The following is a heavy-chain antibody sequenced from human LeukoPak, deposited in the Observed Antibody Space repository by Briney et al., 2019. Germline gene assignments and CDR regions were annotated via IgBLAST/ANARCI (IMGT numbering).Heavy chain of an antibody. D-gene: IGHD2-15*01. Sequence: GGSLRLSCAASGFTFSSYSMNWVRQAPGKGLEWVSAISTTGGTTYYADSVRGRFTISRDNSRNTLYLQMNSLRAEDTAIYYCAKNGDRGAYCSGGTCYPYYYYYMDVWGKGTTVTISS. CDR3: AKNGDRGAYCSGGTCYPYYYYYMDV. CDR2: ISTTGGTT. J-gene: IGHJ6*03. CDR1: GFTFSSYS. V-gene: IGHV3-23*01.